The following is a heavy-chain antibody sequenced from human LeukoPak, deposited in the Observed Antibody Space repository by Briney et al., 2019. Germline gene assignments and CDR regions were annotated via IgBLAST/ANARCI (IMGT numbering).Heavy chain of an antibody. CDR1: GFTLSSCA. V-gene: IGHV3-23*01. CDR3: AKHPGLAVTTLFDY. Sequence: GGSLRLSCAASGFTLSSCAMSWVRQAAGKGLEWVSAISGSGGSTYYADSVKGRFTMSRDKSKNTLYLQMNSLRAEDTAIYYCAKHPGLAVTTLFDYWGQGTLVTVSS. D-gene: IGHD4-17*01. J-gene: IGHJ4*02. CDR2: ISGSGGST.